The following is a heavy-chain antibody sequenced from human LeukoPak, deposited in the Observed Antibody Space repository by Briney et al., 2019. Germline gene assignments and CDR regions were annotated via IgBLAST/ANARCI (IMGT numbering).Heavy chain of an antibody. CDR1: GGSISSSSYY. CDR3: ARVEKRWHGFDY. J-gene: IGHJ4*02. V-gene: IGHV4-61*05. D-gene: IGHD5-24*01. Sequence: SETLSLTCTVSGGSISSSSYYWGWIRQPPGKGLEWIGYIYYSGSTNYNPSLKSRVTISVDTSKNQVSLKLSSVTAADTDVYYCARVEKRWHGFDYWGQGTLVTVSS. CDR2: IYYSGST.